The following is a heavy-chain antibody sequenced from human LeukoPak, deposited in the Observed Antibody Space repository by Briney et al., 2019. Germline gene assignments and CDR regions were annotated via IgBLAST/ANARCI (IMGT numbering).Heavy chain of an antibody. CDR3: ARVVLLWFGEQGAFDY. Sequence: GGSLRLSCSASGFTFSSYSMSWVRQAPGKGLEWVSSISSSSSYIYYADLVKGRFTISRDNAQNSLYLQMNSLRAEDTAVYYCARVVLLWFGEQGAFDYWGQGTLVTVSS. CDR1: GFTFSSYS. J-gene: IGHJ4*02. D-gene: IGHD3-10*01. CDR2: ISSSSSYI. V-gene: IGHV3-21*01.